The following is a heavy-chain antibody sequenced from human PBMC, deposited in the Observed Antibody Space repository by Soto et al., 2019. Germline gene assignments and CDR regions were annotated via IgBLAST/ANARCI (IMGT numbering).Heavy chain of an antibody. CDR3: AEDSSFYYGMAV. CDR1: GGSISSSSYY. V-gene: IGHV4-39*07. J-gene: IGHJ6*02. Sequence: SETLSLTCTVSGGSISSSSYYWGWIRQPPGKGLEWIGNIYNTGSTYYNPSLKSRVTISVDTSKNQFSLKLNSVTAADTAVYYCAEDSSFYYGMAVWGQGTTVTVSS. D-gene: IGHD6-6*01. CDR2: IYNTGST.